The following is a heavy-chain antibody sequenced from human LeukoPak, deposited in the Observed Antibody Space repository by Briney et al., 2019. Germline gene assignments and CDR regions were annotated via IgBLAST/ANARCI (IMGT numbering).Heavy chain of an antibody. Sequence: ETLSLTCTVSGASISSYYWSWVRQPAGEGLEWVSGISGGGGSTYCADSVKGRFTISRDNSKNTLYLQMDSLRAEDTALYYCAKGSGINHYHRIDPWGQGTLVTVSS. CDR3: AKGSGINHYHRIDP. J-gene: IGHJ5*02. V-gene: IGHV3-23*01. D-gene: IGHD1-14*01. CDR2: ISGGGGST. CDR1: GASISSYY.